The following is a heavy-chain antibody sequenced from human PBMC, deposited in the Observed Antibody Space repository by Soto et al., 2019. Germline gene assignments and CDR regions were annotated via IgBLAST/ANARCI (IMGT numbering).Heavy chain of an antibody. CDR2: ISGSGGST. CDR3: ARPYDSSGYYYQGAFDI. J-gene: IGHJ3*02. CDR1: GFTFSSYA. D-gene: IGHD3-22*01. Sequence: GVLRLSCAASGFTFSSYAMSWVRQAPGKGLEWVSAISGSGGSTYYADSVKGRFTISRDNSKNTLYLQMNSLRAEDTAVYYCARPYDSSGYYYQGAFDIWGQGTMVTVSS. V-gene: IGHV3-23*01.